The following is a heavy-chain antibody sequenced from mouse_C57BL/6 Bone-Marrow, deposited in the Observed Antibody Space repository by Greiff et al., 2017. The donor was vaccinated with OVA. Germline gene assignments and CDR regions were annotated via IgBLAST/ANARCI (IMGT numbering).Heavy chain of an antibody. D-gene: IGHD1-1*01. J-gene: IGHJ2*01. CDR1: GYSITSGYY. CDR2: ISYDGSN. Sequence: EVKLMESGPGLVKPSQSLSLTCSVTGYSITSGYYWNWIRQFPGNKLEWMGYISYDGSNNYNPSLKNRISITRDTSKNQFFLKLNSVTTEDTATYYCARRALYYGSSPDYWGQGTTLTVSS. CDR3: ARRALYYGSSPDY. V-gene: IGHV3-6*01.